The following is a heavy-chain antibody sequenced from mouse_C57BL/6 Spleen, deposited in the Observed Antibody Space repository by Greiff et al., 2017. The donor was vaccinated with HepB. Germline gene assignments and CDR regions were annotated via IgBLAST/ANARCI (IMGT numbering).Heavy chain of an antibody. CDR2: INPGSGGT. J-gene: IGHJ4*01. Sequence: QVQLQQSGAELVRPGTSVKVSCKASGYAFTNYLIEWVKQRPGQGLEWIGVINPGSGGTNYNEKFQGKATLTADKSSSTAYMQLSSLTSEDSAVYFCARGKGPYDGYYANAMDYWGQGTSVTVSS. CDR1: GYAFTNYL. CDR3: ARGKGPYDGYYANAMDY. V-gene: IGHV1-54*01. D-gene: IGHD2-3*01.